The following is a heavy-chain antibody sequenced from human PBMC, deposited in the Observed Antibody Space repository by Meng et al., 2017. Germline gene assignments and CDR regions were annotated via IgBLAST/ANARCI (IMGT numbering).Heavy chain of an antibody. CDR3: AHRLGFTKPFVY. J-gene: IGHJ4*02. V-gene: IGHV2-5*02. CDR2: IYWDDDK. Sequence: QITVKESGPNPVKPTQTLTLTCTVSGFSLSTSGVGVGWVRQPPGKALEWLALIYWDDDKRYSPSLESRLTITKDTSKNQVVLTMTNMDPVDTATYYCAHRLGFTKPFVYWGQGTLVTVSS. D-gene: IGHD2-8*01. CDR1: GFSLSTSGVG.